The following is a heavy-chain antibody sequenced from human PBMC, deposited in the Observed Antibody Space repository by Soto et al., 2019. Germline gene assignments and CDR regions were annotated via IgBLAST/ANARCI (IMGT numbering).Heavy chain of an antibody. CDR1: GYTFTSYG. Sequence: ASVKVSCKASGYTFTSYGISWVRQAPGQGLKWMGWISAYNGNTNYAQKLQGRVTMTTDTSTSTAYMELRSLRSDDTAVYYCARALYCSGGSCPVVYNWFDPWGQGTLVTVSS. J-gene: IGHJ5*02. CDR2: ISAYNGNT. V-gene: IGHV1-18*01. D-gene: IGHD2-15*01. CDR3: ARALYCSGGSCPVVYNWFDP.